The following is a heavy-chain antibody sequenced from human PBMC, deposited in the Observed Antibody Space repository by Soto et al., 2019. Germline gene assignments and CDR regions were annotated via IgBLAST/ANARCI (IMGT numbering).Heavy chain of an antibody. CDR1: GGTFSSYA. CDR2: IIPIFGTA. J-gene: IGHJ4*02. Sequence: SVKVSCKASGGTFSSYAISWVRQAPGQGLEWMGGIIPIFGTANYAQKFQGRVTITADESTSTAYMELSSLRSEDTAVYYCASEISGGSYYGPFDYWGQGTLVTVS. D-gene: IGHD1-26*01. CDR3: ASEISGGSYYGPFDY. V-gene: IGHV1-69*13.